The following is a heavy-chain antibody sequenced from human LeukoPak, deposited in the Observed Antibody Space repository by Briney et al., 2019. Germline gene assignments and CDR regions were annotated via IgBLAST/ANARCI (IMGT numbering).Heavy chain of an antibody. D-gene: IGHD3-22*01. CDR2: ISFDGANK. CDR1: GFTFSSYG. V-gene: IGHV3-30*19. J-gene: IGHJ4*02. Sequence: RSGGSLRLSCAASGFTFSSYGMHWVRQAPGKGLEWVAVISFDGANKYYADSVKGRFTVSRDNSKNTLYLQMNSLRAEDTAVYYCARGEYYYDSPIIYWGQGTLVTVSS. CDR3: ARGEYYYDSPIIY.